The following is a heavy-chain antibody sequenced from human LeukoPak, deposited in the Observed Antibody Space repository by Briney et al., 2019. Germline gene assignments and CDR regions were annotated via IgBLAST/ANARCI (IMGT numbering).Heavy chain of an antibody. V-gene: IGHV1-2*02. CDR2: SNPNSGGT. CDR1: RYTFTGYY. D-gene: IGHD4-23*01. Sequence: GASVKVSCKASRYTFTGYYMDWVRQAPGRGLEWMGWSNPNSGGTNYAQKFQGRVTMTRDTSISTAYMELSRLRSDDTAVYYCARDNSIHERGWWFDPWGQGTLVTVSS. CDR3: ARDNSIHERGWWFDP. J-gene: IGHJ5*02.